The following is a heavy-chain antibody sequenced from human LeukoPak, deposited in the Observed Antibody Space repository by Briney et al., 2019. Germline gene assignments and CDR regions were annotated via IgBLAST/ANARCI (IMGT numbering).Heavy chain of an antibody. CDR2: IHHSGST. CDR3: ASDSSGYYYPYY. J-gene: IGHJ4*02. Sequence: PSETLSLTCIVSGGSISRYYWSWIRQPPGKGLEWIGYIHHSGSTNYNPFLKSRVTISVDTSKNKFYLKLSSATAADTAVYYCASDSSGYYYPYYWGQGTLVTVSS. V-gene: IGHV4-59*08. D-gene: IGHD3-22*01. CDR1: GGSISRYY.